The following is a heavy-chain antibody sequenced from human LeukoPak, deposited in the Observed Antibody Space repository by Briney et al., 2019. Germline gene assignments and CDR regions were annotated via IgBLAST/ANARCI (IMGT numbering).Heavy chain of an antibody. CDR2: IIPIFGTA. CDR1: GGTFSSYA. D-gene: IGHD6-19*01. V-gene: IGHV1-69*13. CDR3: ARSAVAGTLRYFDY. J-gene: IGHJ4*02. Sequence: ASVKVSCKASGGTFSSYAISWVRQAPGQGLEWMGGIIPIFGTANHAQKFQGRVTITADESTSTAYMELSSLRSEDTAVYYCARSAVAGTLRYFDYWGQGTLVTVSS.